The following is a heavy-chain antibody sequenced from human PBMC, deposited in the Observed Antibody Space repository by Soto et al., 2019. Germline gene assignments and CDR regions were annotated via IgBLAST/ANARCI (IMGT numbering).Heavy chain of an antibody. CDR3: ARESRPSRKLRTTYSFEH. J-gene: IGHJ4*02. Sequence: PSETLSLTCTVSGGSVSSDNHDWTWIRQPPGKGLEWIGYAHYSGSTNYNPSLKSRVTISADTSKNQLSLRLTSVTAADSAIYFCARESRPSRKLRTTYSFEHWGPGTLVTVSS. D-gene: IGHD2-15*01. CDR1: GGSVSSDNHD. V-gene: IGHV4-61*01. CDR2: AHYSGST.